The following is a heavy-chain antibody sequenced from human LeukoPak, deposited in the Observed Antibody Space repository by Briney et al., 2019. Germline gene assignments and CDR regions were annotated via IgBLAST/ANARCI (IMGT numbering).Heavy chain of an antibody. CDR2: INPNSGGT. Sequence: ASVKVSCKASGYTFTGYYMHWVRQAPGQGLEWMGWINPNSGGTNYAQKFQGRVTMTRDTSISTAYMELSRLRSDDTAVYYCARNRITIFGVVILLGRSDGAFDPWGQGTLVTVSS. J-gene: IGHJ5*02. CDR1: GYTFTGYY. D-gene: IGHD3-3*01. CDR3: ARNRITIFGVVILLGRSDGAFDP. V-gene: IGHV1-2*02.